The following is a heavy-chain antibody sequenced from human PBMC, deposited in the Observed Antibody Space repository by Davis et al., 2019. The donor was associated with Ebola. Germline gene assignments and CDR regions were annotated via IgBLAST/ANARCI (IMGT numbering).Heavy chain of an antibody. CDR1: GYTFTSYD. V-gene: IGHV1-8*01. CDR3: VRVPGRGYSGYDPVDY. J-gene: IGHJ4*02. Sequence: AASVQVSCKASGYTFTSYDINWVRQATGQGLEWMGWMNPNSGNTGYAQKFQGRVTMTRDTSISTAYMELSSLRSEDTAVYYCVRVPGRGYSGYDPVDYWGQGTLVTVSS. D-gene: IGHD5-12*01. CDR2: MNPNSGNT.